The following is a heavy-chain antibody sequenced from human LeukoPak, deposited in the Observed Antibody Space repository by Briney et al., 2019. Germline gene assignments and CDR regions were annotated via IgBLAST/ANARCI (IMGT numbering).Heavy chain of an antibody. V-gene: IGHV3-33*01. J-gene: IGHJ4*02. Sequence: GGSLRLSCAASGFTFSSHGMHWVRQAPGKGLEWVAVIWYDGSDKYYADSVKGRFTISRDNSKNTLYLQMTSLRADYTAVYYCARDRVLHYFDYWGQGALVTVSS. CDR1: GFTFSSHG. CDR2: IWYDGSDK. CDR3: ARDRVLHYFDY. D-gene: IGHD3-16*01.